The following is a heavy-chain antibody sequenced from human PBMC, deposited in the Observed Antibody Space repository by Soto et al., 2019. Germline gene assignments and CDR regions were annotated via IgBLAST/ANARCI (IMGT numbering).Heavy chain of an antibody. D-gene: IGHD3-16*01. CDR3: ARKGITRNWFDP. Sequence: QVQLVQSGAEVKKPGASVKVSCKASGYTFTSYATHWVRQAPGQRLEWMGWINAGNGNTKYSQKFQGRVTITTDTSASTAYMELSSLRSEDTAVYYCARKGITRNWFDPWGQGTLVTVSS. CDR1: GYTFTSYA. J-gene: IGHJ5*02. V-gene: IGHV1-3*01. CDR2: INAGNGNT.